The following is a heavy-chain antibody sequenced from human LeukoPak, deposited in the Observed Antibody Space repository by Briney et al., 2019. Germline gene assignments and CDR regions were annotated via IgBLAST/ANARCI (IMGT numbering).Heavy chain of an antibody. CDR1: GYTFTSYY. CDR2: INPSGGST. V-gene: IGHV1-46*01. J-gene: IGHJ1*01. Sequence: ASVKVSCKASGYTFTSYYMHWVRQAPGQGLEWMGIINPSGGSTSYAQKFQGRVTMTRDTSTSTVHMELSSLRSEDTAVYYCARDRRGCSSTSCYDEYFQHWGQGTLVTVSS. CDR3: ARDRRGCSSTSCYDEYFQH. D-gene: IGHD2-2*01.